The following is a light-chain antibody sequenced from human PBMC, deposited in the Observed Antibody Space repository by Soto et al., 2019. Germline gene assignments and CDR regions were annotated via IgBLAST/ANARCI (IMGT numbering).Light chain of an antibody. J-gene: IGLJ3*02. CDR3: AAWDDNLNGPL. Sequence: QTVVTQPPSLSGTPGQRVTISCSGSNSNIGRYSVNWYQHFPGTAPKILIYSDDEQPSGVPDRFSGSKSGTSASLAISGLQSEDEAEYYCAAWDDNLNGPLFGGGTQLTVL. V-gene: IGLV1-44*01. CDR1: NSNIGRYS. CDR2: SDD.